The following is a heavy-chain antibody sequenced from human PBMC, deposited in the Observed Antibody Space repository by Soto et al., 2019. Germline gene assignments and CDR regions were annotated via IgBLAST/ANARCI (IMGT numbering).Heavy chain of an antibody. J-gene: IGHJ4*02. CDR3: ARTTGYCSGGSCYWPDY. D-gene: IGHD2-15*01. CDR1: GYTFTSYD. Sequence: QVQLVQSGAEVKKPGASVQVSCKASGYTFTSYDINWVRQATGQGLEWMGWMNPNSGNTGYAQKFQGRVTMTRNTSISTAYMELSSLRSEDTAVYYCARTTGYCSGGSCYWPDYWGQGTLVTVSS. CDR2: MNPNSGNT. V-gene: IGHV1-8*01.